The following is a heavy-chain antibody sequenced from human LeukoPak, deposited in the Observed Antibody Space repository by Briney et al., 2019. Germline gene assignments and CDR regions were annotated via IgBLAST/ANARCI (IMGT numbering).Heavy chain of an antibody. CDR1: GFTFSSYW. CDR3: ARDLQAYYYDSSGYL. Sequence: GGSLRLSCAASGFTFSSYWMHWVRQAPGKGLVWVSRINTDGSSTSHADSVKGRFTISRDNAKNTLYLQMNSLRAEDTAVYYCARDLQAYYYDSSGYLWGQGTLVTVSS. D-gene: IGHD3-22*01. CDR2: INTDGSST. V-gene: IGHV3-74*01. J-gene: IGHJ4*02.